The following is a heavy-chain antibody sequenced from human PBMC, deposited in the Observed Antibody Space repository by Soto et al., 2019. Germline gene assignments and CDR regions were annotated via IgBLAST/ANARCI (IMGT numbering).Heavy chain of an antibody. CDR3: AKRNYGSEFDY. D-gene: IGHD3-10*01. Sequence: GGSLRLSCAASGFTFSNYGMHWVRQAPGKGLEWVAVISYDGSNKYYADSVKGRFTISRDNSKNTLYLQMNSLRAEDTAVYYCAKRNYGSEFDYWGQGTLVTVSS. J-gene: IGHJ4*02. V-gene: IGHV3-30*18. CDR2: ISYDGSNK. CDR1: GFTFSNYG.